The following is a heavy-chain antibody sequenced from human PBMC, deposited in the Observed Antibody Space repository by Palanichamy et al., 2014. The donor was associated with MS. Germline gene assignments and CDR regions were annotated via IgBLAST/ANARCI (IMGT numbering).Heavy chain of an antibody. J-gene: IGHJ6*02. V-gene: IGHV3-21*02. Sequence: VQLVESGGGLVXPGGSLRVSCAASGFTFSAYTMNWIRQAPGKGPEWVSSITSNGETIYYADSVKGRFSISRDNAKRSLFLQMNSLRPEDTAVYYCTRVEAVADYYYYGIDVWSQGTTVTVSS. CDR1: GFTFSAYT. CDR2: ITSNGETI. CDR3: TRVEAVADYYYYGIDV.